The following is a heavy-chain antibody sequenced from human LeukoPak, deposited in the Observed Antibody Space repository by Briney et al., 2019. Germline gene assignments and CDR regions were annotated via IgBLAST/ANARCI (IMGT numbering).Heavy chain of an antibody. D-gene: IGHD4-17*01. Sequence: KPSETLSLTCAVYGGSFSGYCWSWIRQPPGKGLEWIGEINHSGSTNYNPSLKSRVTISVDTSKNQFSLKLSSVTAADTAVYYCARGGYGYFQHWGQGTLVTVSS. V-gene: IGHV4-34*01. J-gene: IGHJ1*01. CDR2: INHSGST. CDR3: ARGGYGYFQH. CDR1: GGSFSGYC.